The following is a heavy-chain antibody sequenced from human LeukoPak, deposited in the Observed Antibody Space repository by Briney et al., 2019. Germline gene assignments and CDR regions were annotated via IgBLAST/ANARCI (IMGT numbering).Heavy chain of an antibody. CDR3: ARQEDSSGYYTPRFDP. V-gene: IGHV4-4*09. CDR2: IYTSGST. D-gene: IGHD3-22*01. J-gene: IGHJ5*02. Sequence: SETLSLTCTVSGGSISSCYWSWIRQPPGKGLEWIGYIYTSGSTNYNPSLKSRVTISVDTSKNQFSLKLSSVTAADTAVYYCARQEDSSGYYTPRFDPWGQGTLVTVSS. CDR1: GGSISSCY.